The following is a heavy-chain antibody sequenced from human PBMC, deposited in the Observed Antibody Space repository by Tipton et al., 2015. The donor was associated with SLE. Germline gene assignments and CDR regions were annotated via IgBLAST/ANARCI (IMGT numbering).Heavy chain of an antibody. D-gene: IGHD4-17*01. Sequence: TLSLTCTVSGGSISSSSNYWGWIRQPPGKGLEWIGSIYHSGSTYYNPSLKSRVTISVDTSKNQFSLKLSSVTAADTAMYYCARINDYGDFLPYWGQGTLVTVSS. CDR2: IYHSGST. J-gene: IGHJ4*02. CDR3: ARINDYGDFLPY. CDR1: GGSISSSSNY. V-gene: IGHV4-39*07.